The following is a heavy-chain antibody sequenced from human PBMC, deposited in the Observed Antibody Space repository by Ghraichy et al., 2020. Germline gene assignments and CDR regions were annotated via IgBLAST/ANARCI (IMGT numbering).Heavy chain of an antibody. Sequence: SLNISCAASGFTFDDYAMHWVRQAPGKGLEWVSGISWNSGSIGYADSVKGRFTISRDNAKNSLYLQMNSLRAEDTALYYCAKSGYYYDSSGSPYYYFDYWGQGTLVTVSS. CDR2: ISWNSGSI. J-gene: IGHJ4*02. D-gene: IGHD3-22*01. V-gene: IGHV3-9*01. CDR1: GFTFDDYA. CDR3: AKSGYYYDSSGSPYYYFDY.